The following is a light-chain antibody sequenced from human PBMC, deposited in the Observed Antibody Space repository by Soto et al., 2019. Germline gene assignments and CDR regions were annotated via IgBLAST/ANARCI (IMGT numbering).Light chain of an antibody. Sequence: ETVMTQSPATLSVSPGERVTLSCRASLSVNNYLAWYQQKPGQAPRLLVYGASTRATGVPARFSGSGSGTDFTLTISSLQSEDFALYFCQQCNDWPLFTFGQGTRLEIK. CDR2: GAS. CDR1: LSVNNY. CDR3: QQCNDWPLFT. V-gene: IGKV3-15*01. J-gene: IGKJ5*01.